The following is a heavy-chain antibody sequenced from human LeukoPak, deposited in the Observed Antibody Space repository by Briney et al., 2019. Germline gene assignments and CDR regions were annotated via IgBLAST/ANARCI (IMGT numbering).Heavy chain of an antibody. D-gene: IGHD3-22*01. J-gene: IGHJ4*02. CDR1: GFTVSNNY. CDR3: ARDSDSSGYAHDFGH. CDR2: MYSGSST. Sequence: GGSLRLSCAASGFTVSNNYMSWVRQAPGKGLEWVSVMYSGSSTYYADSVKGRFTISRDNSKNTLYLQMNSLRAEDTAVYYCARDSDSSGYAHDFGHWGQGTLVTVPS. V-gene: IGHV3-66*02.